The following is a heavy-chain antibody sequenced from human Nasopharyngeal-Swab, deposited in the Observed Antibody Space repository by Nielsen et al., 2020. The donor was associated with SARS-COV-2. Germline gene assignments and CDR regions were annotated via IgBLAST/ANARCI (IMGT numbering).Heavy chain of an antibody. Sequence: GGSLRLSCAVSEFTFRHYGMNWVRQAPGKGLEWVAVISDDGNNKYYADSVKGRFTISRDNSKNTLYLQMNSLSAEDTAVYYCAKGYGRPAPSTYFDNWGQGTLVTVSS. V-gene: IGHV3-30*18. CDR2: ISDDGNNK. D-gene: IGHD2-8*01. CDR1: EFTFRHYG. CDR3: AKGYGRPAPSTYFDN. J-gene: IGHJ4*02.